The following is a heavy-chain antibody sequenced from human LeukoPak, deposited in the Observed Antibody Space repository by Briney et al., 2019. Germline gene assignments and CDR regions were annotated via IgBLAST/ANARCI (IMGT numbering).Heavy chain of an antibody. J-gene: IGHJ3*02. Sequence: PDPLSLTCTVSGGSISSYYWSWIRQPPGKALEWIGYISYSGSTNYNPSLKSRVTISIDTSKNQFSLKLRSVTAADTAIYYCARQGYDILTGYIDAFDIWGQGTMVTVSS. CDR2: ISYSGST. V-gene: IGHV4-59*08. D-gene: IGHD3-9*01. CDR1: GGSISSYY. CDR3: ARQGYDILTGYIDAFDI.